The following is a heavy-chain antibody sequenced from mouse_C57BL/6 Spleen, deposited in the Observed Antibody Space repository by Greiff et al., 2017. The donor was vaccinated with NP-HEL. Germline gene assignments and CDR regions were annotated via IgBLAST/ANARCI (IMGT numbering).Heavy chain of an antibody. V-gene: IGHV1-80*01. CDR3: ARGGYDGYFDC. D-gene: IGHD2-3*01. Sequence: VKLQESGAELVKPGASVKISCKASGYAFSSYWMNWVKQRPGKGLEWIGQIYPGDGDTNYNGKFKGKATLTADKSSSTAYMQLSSLTSEDSAVYFCARGGYDGYFDCWGQGTTLTVSS. CDR2: IYPGDGDT. J-gene: IGHJ2*01. CDR1: GYAFSSYW.